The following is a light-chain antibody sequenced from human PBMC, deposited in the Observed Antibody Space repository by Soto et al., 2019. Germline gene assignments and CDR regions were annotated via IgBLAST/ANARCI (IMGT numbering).Light chain of an antibody. CDR2: STK. Sequence: QAVVTQEPSFSVSPGGTVTLTCGLTSGSVLTSHYTSWFQQTQGQPPRTLIYSTKSRSPGVPNRFSGSIIRNKGALTLTGAKADDEGDYYCVLYNGTGLVFGGGTQLTVL. V-gene: IGLV8-61*01. CDR3: VLYNGTGLV. J-gene: IGLJ7*01. CDR1: SGSVLTSHY.